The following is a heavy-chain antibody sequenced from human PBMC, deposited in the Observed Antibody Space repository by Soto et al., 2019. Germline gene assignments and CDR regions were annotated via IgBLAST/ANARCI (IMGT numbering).Heavy chain of an antibody. D-gene: IGHD3-10*01. J-gene: IGHJ4*02. CDR2: INHSGST. CDR3: ASFGGLAFRGPAPL. V-gene: IGHV4-34*01. CDR1: GGSFSGYY. Sequence: QVQLQQWGAGLLKPSETLSLTCAVYGGSFSGYYWSWIRQPPGKGLEWIGEINHSGSTNYNPSLKSRVTISVDTSKNQFSLKLSSVTAADTAVYYCASFGGLAFRGPAPLWGQGTLVTVSS.